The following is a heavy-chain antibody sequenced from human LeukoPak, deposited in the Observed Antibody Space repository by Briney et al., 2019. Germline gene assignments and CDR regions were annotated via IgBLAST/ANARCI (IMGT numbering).Heavy chain of an antibody. V-gene: IGHV3-21*01. CDR3: ARGGSYGPCDY. D-gene: IGHD5-18*01. Sequence: PGGSLRLSCAASGFSFSTSTMNWVRRAPGKGLEWVSSISSSGYYIYYADSVKGRFTISRDNAKNTLYLQMNSVRAEDTAVYYCARGGSYGPCDYWGQGTLVTVSS. J-gene: IGHJ4*02. CDR1: GFSFSTST. CDR2: ISSSGYYI.